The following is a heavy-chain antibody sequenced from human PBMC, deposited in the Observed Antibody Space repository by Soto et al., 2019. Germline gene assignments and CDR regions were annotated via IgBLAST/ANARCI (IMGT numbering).Heavy chain of an antibody. CDR2: ISYDGSTI. CDR1: GFTFSRHA. Sequence: PGGSLRLSCAASGFTFSRHAMHWVRQAPGKGLEWVAIISYDGSTIFYADSVKGRFIISRDNSRHTLYLQMSSLRPGDTAVYFCARHLASTVTTSDCFDPWGQGTLVTVSS. CDR3: ARHLASTVTTSDCFDP. D-gene: IGHD4-4*01. V-gene: IGHV3-30-3*01. J-gene: IGHJ5*02.